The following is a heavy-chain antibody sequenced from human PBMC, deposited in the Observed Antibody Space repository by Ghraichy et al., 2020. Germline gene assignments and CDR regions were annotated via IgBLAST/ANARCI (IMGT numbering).Heavy chain of an antibody. CDR1: GGSFSGYY. D-gene: IGHD1-1*01. V-gene: IGHV4-34*01. Sequence: ESLNISCAVYGGSFSGYYWSWIRQPPGKELEWIGEINHSGSTNYNPSLKSRVTISVDTSKNQFSLKLSSVTAADTAVYYCAREPFSRRPGTDYWGQGTLVTVSS. CDR3: AREPFSRRPGTDY. J-gene: IGHJ4*02. CDR2: INHSGST.